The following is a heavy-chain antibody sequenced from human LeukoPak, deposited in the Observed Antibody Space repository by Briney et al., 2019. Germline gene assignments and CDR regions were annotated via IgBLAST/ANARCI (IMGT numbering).Heavy chain of an antibody. V-gene: IGHV3-33*01. J-gene: IGHJ6*02. CDR1: GFTFSSYG. D-gene: IGHD2-15*01. Sequence: GGSLRLSCAASGFTFSSYGMHWVRQAPGKGLEWVAVICYDGSNKYYADSVKGRFTISRDNSKNTLYLQMNSLRAEDTAVYYCARDGVVVAASYYYYYGMDVWGQGTTVTVSS. CDR2: ICYDGSNK. CDR3: ARDGVVVAASYYYYYGMDV.